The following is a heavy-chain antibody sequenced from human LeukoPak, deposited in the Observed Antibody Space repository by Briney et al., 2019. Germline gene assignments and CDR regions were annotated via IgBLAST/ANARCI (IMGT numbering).Heavy chain of an antibody. J-gene: IGHJ4*02. D-gene: IGHD6-19*01. CDR2: ISYDGSNK. Sequence: PGGSLRLSCAASGFTFSSYGMHWVRQAPGKGLEWVAVISYDGSNKYYADSVKGRFTISRDNSKNTLYLQMNSLRADDTAVYYCAKDQSSGWPHYFDYWGQGTLVTVSS. CDR3: AKDQSSGWPHYFDY. CDR1: GFTFSSYG. V-gene: IGHV3-30*18.